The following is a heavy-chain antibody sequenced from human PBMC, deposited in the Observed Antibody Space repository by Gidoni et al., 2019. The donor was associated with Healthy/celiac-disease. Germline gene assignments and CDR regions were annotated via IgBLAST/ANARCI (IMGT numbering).Heavy chain of an antibody. CDR3: ARGNDFWSGYDY. CDR1: GGSISSYY. CDR2: IYYSGST. Sequence: QVQLQESGPGLVKPSETLSLTCTVSGGSISSYYWSWLRQPPGKGLEWIGYIYYSGSTNYNPSLKSRVTISVDTAKNQFSRKLSSVTAADTAVYYCARGNDFWSGYDYWGQGTLVTVSS. V-gene: IGHV4-59*01. D-gene: IGHD3-3*01. J-gene: IGHJ4*02.